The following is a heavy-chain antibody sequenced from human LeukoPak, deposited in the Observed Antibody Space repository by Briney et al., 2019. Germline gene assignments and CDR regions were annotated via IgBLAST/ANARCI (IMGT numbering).Heavy chain of an antibody. Sequence: PGGSLRLSCVASGFTFRNHGMIWVRQAPGKGLEWLSYISPRSETKNYADSMKDRFTISRDDAENSVYLHMNSLRAEDTAVYYCARVEGPTVNTMYYDLWGQGTLVTVSS. V-gene: IGHV3-48*01. CDR1: GFTFRNHG. D-gene: IGHD4-11*01. CDR2: ISPRSETK. J-gene: IGHJ4*02. CDR3: ARVEGPTVNTMYYDL.